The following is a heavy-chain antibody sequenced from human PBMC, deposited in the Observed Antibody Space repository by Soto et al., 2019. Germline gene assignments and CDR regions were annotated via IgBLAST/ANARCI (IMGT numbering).Heavy chain of an antibody. Sequence: QVQLVQSGAEVKTPGSSVEVSCKASGGIFSSFSITWVRQVPGHGLEWMGGIIPMTGTPNYAEKFQGRLTLTADASTRTAYLVLSSLKSEDTAFYYSASVPILPGATSWLDLWGQGTVVIVSS. CDR3: ASVPILPGATSWLDL. V-gene: IGHV1-69*01. CDR2: IIPMTGTP. D-gene: IGHD2-2*01. CDR1: GGIFSSFS. J-gene: IGHJ5*02.